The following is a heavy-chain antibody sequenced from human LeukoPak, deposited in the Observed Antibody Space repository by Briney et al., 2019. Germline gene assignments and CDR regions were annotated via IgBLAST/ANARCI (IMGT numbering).Heavy chain of an antibody. CDR1: EFAFSTYN. CDR2: ISTGSSTT. D-gene: IGHD6-13*01. V-gene: IGHV3-48*02. CDR3: ARVAAGYSVNYFDY. J-gene: IGHJ4*02. Sequence: GGSLRLSCAASEFAFSTYNMNWVRQAPGKGLEWVSYISTGSSTTYYADSVKGRFTISRDNVENPLYLQMNSLRDEDTAVYYCARVAAGYSVNYFDYWGQGTLVTVSS.